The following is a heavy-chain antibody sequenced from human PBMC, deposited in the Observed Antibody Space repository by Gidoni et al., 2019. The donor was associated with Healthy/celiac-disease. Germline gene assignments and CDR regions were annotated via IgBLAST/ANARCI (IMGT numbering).Heavy chain of an antibody. Sequence: QVQLVQSGAEVKKPGASVKVSCKASGYTFTDFYMHWVRQAPGQGLECMGWINPNSGGPNYVQKFQGRVTMTRDTSISTAYMELTRLRSDDTAVYYCARVAASGTTDLYFDYWGQGTLVTVSS. J-gene: IGHJ4*02. D-gene: IGHD1-1*01. CDR2: INPNSGGP. V-gene: IGHV1-2*02. CDR1: GYTFTDFY. CDR3: ARVAASGTTDLYFDY.